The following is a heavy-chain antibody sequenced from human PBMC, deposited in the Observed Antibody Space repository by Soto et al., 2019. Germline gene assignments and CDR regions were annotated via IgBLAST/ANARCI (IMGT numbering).Heavy chain of an antibody. D-gene: IGHD3-16*01. CDR1: GFTFTSYS. Sequence: GGSLRLSCAASGFTFTSYSMNWFRQAPGKGLEWVPYISCTSAATYYADSVKGRFTISRDNGKNSLYLQMNGLRDEDTAVYYCVTDHDCVSPMTHAYNWGQGTLVTVSS. V-gene: IGHV3-48*02. CDR2: ISCTSAAT. CDR3: VTDHDCVSPMTHAYN. J-gene: IGHJ4*02.